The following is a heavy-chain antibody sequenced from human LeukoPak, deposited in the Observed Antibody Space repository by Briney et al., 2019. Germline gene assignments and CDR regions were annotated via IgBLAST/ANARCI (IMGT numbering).Heavy chain of an antibody. CDR1: GYTLTSYG. J-gene: IGHJ5*02. CDR3: AVYGSGKYSRWFDP. CDR2: ISAYNGNT. V-gene: IGHV1-18*01. Sequence: ASVKVSSKASGYTLTSYGISWVRQAPGQGLEWMGWISAYNGNTNYAQKLQGRVTMTTDTSTSTAYMELRSLRSDDTAVYYCAVYGSGKYSRWFDPWGQGTLVTVSS. D-gene: IGHD3-10*01.